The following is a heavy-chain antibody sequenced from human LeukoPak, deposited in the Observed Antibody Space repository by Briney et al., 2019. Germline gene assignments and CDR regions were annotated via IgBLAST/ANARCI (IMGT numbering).Heavy chain of an antibody. D-gene: IGHD2-2*01. V-gene: IGHV4-39*01. J-gene: IGHJ5*02. CDR1: GGSISSSSYY. CDR3: ARGGEPAAIADNWFDP. CDR2: IYYSGST. Sequence: SETLSLTCTVSGGSISSSSYYWGWIRQPPGKGLEWIGSIYYSGSTYYNPSLKSRVTISVDTSKNQFSLKLSSVTAADTAVYYCARGGEPAAIADNWFDPWGQGTLVTVSS.